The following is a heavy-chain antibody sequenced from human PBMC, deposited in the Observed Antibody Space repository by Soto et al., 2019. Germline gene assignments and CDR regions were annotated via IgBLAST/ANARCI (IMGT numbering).Heavy chain of an antibody. Sequence: EVQLVESGGGLVQPGGSLRLSCAASGFTFSSYWMSWVRQAPGKGLEWVANIKQDGSEKYYVDSVKGRFTISRDNAKNSLYLQMNSLRAEDTAVYYCARDSCNGVPACGGWTGGYYYYYMDVWGKGTTVTVSS. CDR1: GFTFSSYW. D-gene: IGHD2-2*01. CDR2: IKQDGSEK. J-gene: IGHJ6*03. V-gene: IGHV3-7*01. CDR3: ARDSCNGVPACGGWTGGYYYYYMDV.